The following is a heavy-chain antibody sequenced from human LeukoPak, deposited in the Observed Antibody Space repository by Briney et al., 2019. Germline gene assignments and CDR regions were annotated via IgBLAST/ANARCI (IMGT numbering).Heavy chain of an antibody. V-gene: IGHV3-9*01. CDR3: AKDAAVAGTIYYYGMDV. Sequence: GGSLRLSCAASGFTFDDYAMHWVRQAPGKGLEWVSGTSWNSGSIGYADSVKGRFTISRDNAKNSLYLQMNSLRAEDTALYYCAKDAAVAGTIYYYGMDVWGQGTTVTVSS. J-gene: IGHJ6*02. D-gene: IGHD6-19*01. CDR2: TSWNSGSI. CDR1: GFTFDDYA.